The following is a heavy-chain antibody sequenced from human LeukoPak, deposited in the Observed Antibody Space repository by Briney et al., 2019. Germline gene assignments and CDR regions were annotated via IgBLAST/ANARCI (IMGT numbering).Heavy chain of an antibody. J-gene: IGHJ4*02. CDR1: GFTFSSYS. CDR2: ISSSSSYI. V-gene: IGHV3-21*01. Sequence: GRSLRLSCAASGFTFSSYSMNWVRQAPGKGLEWVSSISSSSSYIYYADSLKGRFTISRDNAKNSLYLQMNSLRAEDTAVYYCAREGAGTISVLRTSTSFDYWGQGTLVTVSS. D-gene: IGHD6-13*01. CDR3: AREGAGTISVLRTSTSFDY.